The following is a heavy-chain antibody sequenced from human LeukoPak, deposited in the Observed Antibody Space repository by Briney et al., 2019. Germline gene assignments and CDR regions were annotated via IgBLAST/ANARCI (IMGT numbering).Heavy chain of an antibody. V-gene: IGHV4-31*03. CDR3: ARVFKPSTMVRGVKVGYYFDY. CDR1: GGSISSGGYY. CDR2: IYYSGST. J-gene: IGHJ4*02. D-gene: IGHD3-10*01. Sequence: SKTLSLTCTVSGGSISSGGYYWSWIRQHPGKGLEWIGYIYYSGSTYYNPSLKSRVTISVDTSKNQFSLKLSSVTAADTAVYYCARVFKPSTMVRGVKVGYYFDYWGQGTLVTVSS.